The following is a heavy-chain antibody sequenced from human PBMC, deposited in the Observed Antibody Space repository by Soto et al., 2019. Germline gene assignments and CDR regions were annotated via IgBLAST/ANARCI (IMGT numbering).Heavy chain of an antibody. J-gene: IGHJ4*02. CDR2: INWNSVTI. D-gene: IGHD6-19*01. Sequence: SLRLSCTASGFTFDDFAMHWVRQAPGKGPEWVSGINWNSVTIIYADSVKGRFTISRDNAKNSLYLQMNSLGTEDSAFYYCARRKAVAGPYFDYWGPGTLVTVSS. V-gene: IGHV3-9*01. CDR1: GFTFDDFA. CDR3: ARRKAVAGPYFDY.